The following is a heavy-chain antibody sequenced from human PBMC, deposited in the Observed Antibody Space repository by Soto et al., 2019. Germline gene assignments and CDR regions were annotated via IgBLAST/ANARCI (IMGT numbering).Heavy chain of an antibody. Sequence: QLQLQESGSGLVKPSQTLSLTCAVSGGSISSGGYSWSWIRQPPGKGLEWIGYIYHSGSTYYNPPPERXXTISVDRSKNQFSLKLSSVTAADTAVYYCARVPGPWGQGTLVTVSS. CDR3: ARVPGP. V-gene: IGHV4-30-2*01. CDR2: IYHSGST. J-gene: IGHJ5*02. CDR1: GGSISSGGYS.